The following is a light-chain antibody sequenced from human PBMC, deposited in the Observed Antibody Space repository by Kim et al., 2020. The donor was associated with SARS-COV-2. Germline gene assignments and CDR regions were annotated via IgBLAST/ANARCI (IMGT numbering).Light chain of an antibody. CDR3: QQNKSYPWT. Sequence: DIQMTQSPSTLSASIGDRVTITCRASRNIATWVAWYQQRPGEAPRLLIYKASNLKSGVPSRFSGSGSGTEFTLTTDSLQADDLATYYCQQNKSYPWTFGKGTKVDIK. J-gene: IGKJ1*01. CDR1: RNIATW. V-gene: IGKV1-5*03. CDR2: KAS.